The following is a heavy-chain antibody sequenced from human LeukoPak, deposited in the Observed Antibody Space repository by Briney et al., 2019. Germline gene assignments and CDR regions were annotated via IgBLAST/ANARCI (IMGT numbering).Heavy chain of an antibody. D-gene: IGHD6-25*01. Sequence: SETLSLTCTVSGGSINSSSYYWGWIRQPPGKGLEWIGSIFYSGNTYYNPSLKSRVTISVDTSKNQVSLKLSSVTAADTAVYYCARASSDDAFDIWGQGTMVTVSS. CDR2: IFYSGNT. J-gene: IGHJ3*02. CDR1: GGSINSSSYY. V-gene: IGHV4-39*07. CDR3: ARASSDDAFDI.